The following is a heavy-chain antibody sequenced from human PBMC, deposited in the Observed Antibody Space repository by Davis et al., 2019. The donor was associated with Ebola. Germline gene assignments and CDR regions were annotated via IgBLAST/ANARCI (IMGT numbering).Heavy chain of an antibody. Sequence: PGGSLRLSCTVSGGSISSSSYYWGWIRQPPGKGLEWIGSIYYSGSTYYNPSLKSRVTISVDTSKNQFSLKLSSVTAADTAVYYCARRPGGLYYYYGMDVWGQGTTVTVSS. V-gene: IGHV4-39*01. CDR3: ARRPGGLYYYYGMDV. D-gene: IGHD3/OR15-3a*01. J-gene: IGHJ6*02. CDR2: IYYSGST. CDR1: GGSISSSSYY.